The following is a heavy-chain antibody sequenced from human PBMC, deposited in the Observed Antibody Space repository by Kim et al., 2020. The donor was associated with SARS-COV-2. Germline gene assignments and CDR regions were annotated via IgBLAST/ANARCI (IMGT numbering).Heavy chain of an antibody. CDR2: INPSGGST. V-gene: IGHV1-46*01. CDR1: GYTFTSYY. D-gene: IGHD2-2*01. CDR3: AREERRGYCSSTSCIQPFDY. Sequence: ASVKVSCKASGYTFTSYYMHWVRQAPGQGLEWMGIINPSGGSTSYAQKFQGRVTMTRDTSTSTVYMELSSLRSEDTAVYYCAREERRGYCSSTSCIQPFDYWGQGTLVTVSS. J-gene: IGHJ4*02.